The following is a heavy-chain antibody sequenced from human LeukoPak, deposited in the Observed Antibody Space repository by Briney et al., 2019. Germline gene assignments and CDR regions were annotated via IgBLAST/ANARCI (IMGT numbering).Heavy chain of an antibody. Sequence: GGSLRLSCAASGFTFSSYEMNWVRQAPGKGLEWVSYISSSGSTIYYADSVKGRFTISRDNAKNSLYLQMNSLRAEDTAVYYCARAPVAGTYFDYWGQGTLVTVSS. J-gene: IGHJ4*02. CDR1: GFTFSSYE. CDR3: ARAPVAGTYFDY. V-gene: IGHV3-48*03. CDR2: ISSSGSTI. D-gene: IGHD6-19*01.